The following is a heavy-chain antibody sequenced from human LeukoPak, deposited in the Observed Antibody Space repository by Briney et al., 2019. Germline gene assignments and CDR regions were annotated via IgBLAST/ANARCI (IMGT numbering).Heavy chain of an antibody. CDR2: IYHSGST. J-gene: IGHJ5*02. D-gene: IGHD3-10*01. CDR1: GGSISSSNW. V-gene: IGHV4-4*02. CDR3: ARIGYRLWFGEDNWFDP. Sequence: SGTLSLTCAVSGGSISSSNWWSWVRQPPGKGLEWIGEIYHSGSTNYNPSLKSRVTISVDKSKNQFSLKLSSVTAADTAVYYCARIGYRLWFGEDNWFDPWGQGTLVTVSS.